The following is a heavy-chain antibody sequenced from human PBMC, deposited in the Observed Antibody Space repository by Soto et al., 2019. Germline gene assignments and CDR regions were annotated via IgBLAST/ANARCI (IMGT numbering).Heavy chain of an antibody. V-gene: IGHV4-59*01. Sequence: QVQLQESGPGLVKPSETLSLTCTVSGGSISSYYWSWIRQSPGNGLEWIGYIYYSGSTSYNPSLKSRVTISIDTSKNQFSLKLSSVTAEDTAVYYCAREGVDSNGSWRWFDPWGQGTLVTVSS. CDR3: AREGVDSNGSWRWFDP. J-gene: IGHJ5*02. CDR1: GGSISSYY. D-gene: IGHD6-19*01. CDR2: IYYSGST.